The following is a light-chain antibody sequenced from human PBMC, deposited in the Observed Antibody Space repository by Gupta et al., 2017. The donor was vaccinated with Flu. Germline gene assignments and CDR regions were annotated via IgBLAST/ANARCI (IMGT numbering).Light chain of an antibody. Sequence: GSLSFSPGERATLSCRASQSVNSNYLAWYQQKPGQAPRLLIYGASSRAIGIPDRFNGSGSGTDFTLTISRLEPEDFAVYYCQQYVRSPLTFGGGTKVEI. CDR2: GAS. J-gene: IGKJ4*01. CDR1: QSVNSNY. CDR3: QQYVRSPLT. V-gene: IGKV3-20*01.